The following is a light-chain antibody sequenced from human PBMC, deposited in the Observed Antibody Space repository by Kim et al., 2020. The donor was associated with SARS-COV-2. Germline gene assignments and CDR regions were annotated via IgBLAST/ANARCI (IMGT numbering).Light chain of an antibody. V-gene: IGKV1-39*01. CDR2: GAS. CDR3: QQSYSSPPT. J-gene: IGKJ1*01. CDR1: QSISRH. Sequence: ASIGDRVTITCRASQSISRHFNWYQKRPGEAPKLLIYGASNLQSGVPSRFSGSGSGTDFTLTISSLQPEDFATYYGQQSYSSPPTFGQGTKVDIK.